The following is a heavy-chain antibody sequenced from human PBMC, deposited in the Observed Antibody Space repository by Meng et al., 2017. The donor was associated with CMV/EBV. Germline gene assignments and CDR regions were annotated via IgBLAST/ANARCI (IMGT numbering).Heavy chain of an antibody. D-gene: IGHD1-14*01. CDR1: GGSISSGGYY. V-gene: IGHV4-31*03. CDR3: ARDIKGRENWFDP. J-gene: IGHJ5*02. CDR2: IYYSGST. Sequence: SETLSLTCTVSGGSISSGGYYWSWIRQHPGKGLEWIGYIYYSGSTYYNPSLKSRVTISVDTSKNQFSLKLSSVTAADTAVYYCARDIKGRENWFDPWGQGTLVTVSS.